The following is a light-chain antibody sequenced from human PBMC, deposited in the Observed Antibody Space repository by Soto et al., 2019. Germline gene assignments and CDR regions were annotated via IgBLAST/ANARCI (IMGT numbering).Light chain of an antibody. CDR2: DAS. V-gene: IGKV3-20*01. CDR1: QTVRNNY. J-gene: IGKJ4*01. Sequence: EFVLTQSPGTLSLSPGERATLSCRASQTVRNNYLAWYQQKHGQXPRXLIYDASSRATGIPDRFSGGGSGTDLTITISRLEPEDFEVDYCQQFRSYPLTFGGGTKVDI. CDR3: QQFRSYPLT.